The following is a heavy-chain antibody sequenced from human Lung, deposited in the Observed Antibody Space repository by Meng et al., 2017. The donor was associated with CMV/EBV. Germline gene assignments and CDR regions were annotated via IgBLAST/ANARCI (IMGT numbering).Heavy chain of an antibody. V-gene: IGHV6-1*01. CDR1: GDSVSSNSAA. D-gene: IGHD3-10*01. CDR2: TYYRSKWYN. J-gene: IGHJ4*02. Sequence: SQTLXLTXAISGDSVSSNSAAWNWIRQSPSRGLEWLGRTYYRSKWYNDYAVSVKSRITINPDTSKNQFSLQLNSVTPEDTAVYYCARFGTVGAGSGVYFDYWXQGTLVTVSS. CDR3: ARFGTVGAGSGVYFDY.